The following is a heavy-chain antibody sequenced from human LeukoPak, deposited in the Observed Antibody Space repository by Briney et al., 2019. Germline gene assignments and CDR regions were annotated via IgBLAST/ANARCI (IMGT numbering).Heavy chain of an antibody. V-gene: IGHV3-23*01. D-gene: IGHD2-2*01. CDR2: ISGSGGGT. CDR3: AKSSNIGYCSSTSCYGVDY. J-gene: IGHJ4*02. Sequence: GGSLRLSCAASGFTFSSYAMSWVRQAPGKGLEWVSAISGSGGGTYYADSVKGRFTISRDNSKNTLHLQMNSLRAEDTAVYYCAKSSNIGYCSSTSCYGVDYWGQGTLVTVSS. CDR1: GFTFSSYA.